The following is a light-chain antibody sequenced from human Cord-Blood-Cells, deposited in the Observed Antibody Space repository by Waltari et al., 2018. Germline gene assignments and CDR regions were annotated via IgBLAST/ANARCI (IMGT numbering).Light chain of an antibody. Sequence: SYELTQPPSVSVSPGQTASITCSGDKLGDKYACWYQQKPGQSPVLVIYQESKRPSGIPERFSCSNYGNTATLTISGTQAMDEADYYCQAWDSSTVVFGGGTKLTVL. V-gene: IGLV3-1*01. CDR2: QES. CDR1: KLGDKY. J-gene: IGLJ2*01. CDR3: QAWDSSTVV.